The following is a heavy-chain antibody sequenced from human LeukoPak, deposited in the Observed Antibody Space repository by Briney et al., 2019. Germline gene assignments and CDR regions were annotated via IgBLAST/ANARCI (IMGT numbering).Heavy chain of an antibody. V-gene: IGHV3-11*01. J-gene: IGHJ6*02. D-gene: IGHD6-13*01. CDR2: ISSSGSTI. CDR1: GFTFSDYY. CDR3: ASSLYSSSFYYYYGMDV. Sequence: GGSLRLSCAASGFTFSDYYMSWIRQAPGKGLEWVSYISSSGSTIYYADSVKGRFTISRDNAENSLYLQMNSLRAEDTAVYYCASSLYSSSFYYYYGMDVWGQGTTVTVSS.